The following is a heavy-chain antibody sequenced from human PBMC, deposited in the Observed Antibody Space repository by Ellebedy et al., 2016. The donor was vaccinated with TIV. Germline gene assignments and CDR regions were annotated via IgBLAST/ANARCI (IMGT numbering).Heavy chain of an antibody. CDR2: MNPNNGNT. V-gene: IGHV1-8*01. D-gene: IGHD1-26*01. CDR3: ARDGGSYSDFDY. CDR1: GYSFTSYD. J-gene: IGHJ4*02. Sequence: AASVKVSCKASGYSFTSYDINWVRQATGQGPEWMGWMNPNNGNTGFAQKFQGRVTMTRKNSISTAYMELRRLRSDDTAVYYCARDGGSYSDFDYWGQGTLVTVSS.